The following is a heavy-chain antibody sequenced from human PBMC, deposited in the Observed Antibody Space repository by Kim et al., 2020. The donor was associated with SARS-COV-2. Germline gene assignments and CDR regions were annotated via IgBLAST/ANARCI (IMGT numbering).Heavy chain of an antibody. V-gene: IGHV6-1*01. Sequence: RSKWYNNNTVSVKSRITINPATSKNQFSLQLNSVTPEDTAVYYCARNFDYWGQGTLVTVSS. CDR3: ARNFDY. CDR2: RSKWYN. J-gene: IGHJ4*02.